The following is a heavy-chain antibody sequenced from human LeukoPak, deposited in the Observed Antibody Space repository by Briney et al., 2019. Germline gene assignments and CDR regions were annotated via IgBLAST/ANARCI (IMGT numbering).Heavy chain of an antibody. Sequence: GGSLRLSCAASGFTVSSNYMSWVRQAPGKGLEWVSVIYSGGSTYYADSVKGRFTISRDNSKNTLYLQMNSLRAEDTAVYYCARSRSSWYRGLVYWGQGTLVTVSS. CDR1: GFTVSSNY. CDR2: IYSGGST. V-gene: IGHV3-53*01. D-gene: IGHD6-13*01. CDR3: ARSRSSWYRGLVY. J-gene: IGHJ4*02.